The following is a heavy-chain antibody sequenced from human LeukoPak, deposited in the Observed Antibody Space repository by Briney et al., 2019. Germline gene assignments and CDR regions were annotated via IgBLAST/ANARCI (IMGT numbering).Heavy chain of an antibody. J-gene: IGHJ6*04. CDR2: ISAYNGNT. CDR1: GYTFTSYG. D-gene: IGHD3-10*01. V-gene: IGHV1-18*04. Sequence: ASVNVSCKASGYTFTSYGISWVRQAPGQGLEWIGWISAYNGNTNYAQKLQGRVTMTTDTSTSTAYMELRSLRSDDTAVYYWARVLLWFGELLPNGMDVWGKGTTVTVSS. CDR3: ARVLLWFGELLPNGMDV.